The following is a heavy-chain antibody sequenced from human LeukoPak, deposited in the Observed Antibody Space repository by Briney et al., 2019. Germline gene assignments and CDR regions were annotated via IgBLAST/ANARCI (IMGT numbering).Heavy chain of an antibody. J-gene: IGHJ6*03. CDR3: ASSLFNWNLLYYYYYYMDV. CDR1: GGTFSSYA. CDR2: IIPIFGTA. V-gene: IGHV1-69*05. D-gene: IGHD1-20*01. Sequence: SVKVSCKASGGTFSSYAISWVQQAPGQGLEWMGGIIPIFGTANYAQKFQGRVTITTDESTSTAYMELSSLRSEDTAVYYCASSLFNWNLLYYYYYYMDVWGKGTTVTVSS.